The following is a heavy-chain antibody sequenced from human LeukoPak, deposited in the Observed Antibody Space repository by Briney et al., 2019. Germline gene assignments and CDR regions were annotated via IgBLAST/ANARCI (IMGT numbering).Heavy chain of an antibody. V-gene: IGHV4-59*01. Sequence: SETLSLTGTVSGGSISSYYWSWIRQPPGKGLEWIGYIYYSGSTNYNPSLKSRVTISVDTSKNQFSLKLSSVTAADTAVYYCARGVSSGNYYVDYWAQGTLVTVSS. J-gene: IGHJ4*02. CDR2: IYYSGST. CDR3: ARGVSSGNYYVDY. CDR1: GGSISSYY. D-gene: IGHD1-26*01.